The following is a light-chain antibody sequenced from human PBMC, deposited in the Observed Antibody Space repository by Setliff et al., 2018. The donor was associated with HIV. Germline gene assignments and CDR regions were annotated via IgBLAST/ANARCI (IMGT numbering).Light chain of an antibody. V-gene: IGLV2-8*01. CDR2: EVN. Sequence: QSALTQPPSASGSPGQSVTISCTGTSSNIGDYNYVSWYQQHPGKAPKLMIYEVNKRPSGVPDRFSGSKSGYTASLTVSGLQAEDEADYYCTTYAGSVEGVVFGGGTQLTVL. CDR3: TTYAGSVEGVV. CDR1: SSNIGDYNY. J-gene: IGLJ2*01.